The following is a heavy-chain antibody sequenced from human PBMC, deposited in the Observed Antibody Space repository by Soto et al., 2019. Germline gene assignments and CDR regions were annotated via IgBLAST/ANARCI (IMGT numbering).Heavy chain of an antibody. V-gene: IGHV4-30-4*01. Sequence: SETLSLTCTVSGGSISSDNYYWSWIRQPPGKGLEWIGYIYYSGSTNYNPSLESRITISVDTSKRQFSLKLSSVTAADTAVYYXARRRMLYDSSGPYYFDYWGQGTLVTVSS. CDR2: IYYSGST. CDR3: ARRRMLYDSSGPYYFDY. CDR1: GGSISSDNYY. D-gene: IGHD3-22*01. J-gene: IGHJ4*02.